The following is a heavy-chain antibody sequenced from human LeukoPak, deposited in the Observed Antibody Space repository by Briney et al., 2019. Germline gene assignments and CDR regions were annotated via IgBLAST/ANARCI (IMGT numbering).Heavy chain of an antibody. CDR1: GFIFRDFW. Sequence: GGSLRLSCAASGFIFRDFWMTWVRQAPGKGLEGLANIKQDGSEKEYVDSVKGRFTISRDNAKNSLSLQMYSLKAADTAVYYCARLGRPCSGPTCSSHLDYWGRGTLVTVSS. J-gene: IGHJ4*02. D-gene: IGHD2-2*01. CDR2: IKQDGSEK. V-gene: IGHV3-7*03. CDR3: ARLGRPCSGPTCSSHLDY.